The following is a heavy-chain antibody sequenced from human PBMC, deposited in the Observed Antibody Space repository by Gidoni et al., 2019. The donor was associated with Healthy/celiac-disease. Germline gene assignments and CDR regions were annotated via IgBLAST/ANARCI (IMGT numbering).Heavy chain of an antibody. CDR2: IYYSGST. V-gene: IGHV4-59*01. CDR3: ARGSRVGYAFDI. CDR1: GGSISSYY. D-gene: IGHD1-26*01. Sequence: QVQLQESGPGLVKPSETLSLTCTVPGGSISSYYWSWIRQPPGKGLEWIGYIYYSGSTNYNPSLKSRVTISVDTSKNQFSLKLSSVTAADTAVYYCARGSRVGYAFDIWGQGTMVTVSS. J-gene: IGHJ3*02.